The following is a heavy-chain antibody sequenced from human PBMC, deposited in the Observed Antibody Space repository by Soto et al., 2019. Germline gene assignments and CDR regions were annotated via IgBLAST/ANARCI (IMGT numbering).Heavy chain of an antibody. CDR1: GFTVSSYA. J-gene: IGHJ4*02. CDR2: ISGNGGST. CDR3: VKDLTMIVVVSPVFDY. V-gene: IGHV3-64D*06. D-gene: IGHD3-22*01. Sequence: GGSLRLSCSASGFTVSSYAMHRVRQAAGKGLEYVSAISGNGGSTYYADSVKGRFTISRDNSKNTLYLHMSSLRAEDTAVYYSVKDLTMIVVVSPVFDYWGQGTLVTVSS.